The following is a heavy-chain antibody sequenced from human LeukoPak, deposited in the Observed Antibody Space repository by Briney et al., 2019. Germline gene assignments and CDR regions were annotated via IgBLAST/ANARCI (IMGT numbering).Heavy chain of an antibody. CDR1: GFTFSSYA. V-gene: IGHV3-23*01. CDR2: ISGSGGST. D-gene: IGHD6-13*01. CDR3: AKGEYSSSWYGFVY. Sequence: GGSLRLSCAASGFTFSSYAMSWVRQAPGKGLEWVSAISGSGGSTYYADSVKGRVTISRDNSKNTLHLQMNSLRAEDTAVYYCAKGEYSSSWYGFVYWGQGTLVTVAS. J-gene: IGHJ4*02.